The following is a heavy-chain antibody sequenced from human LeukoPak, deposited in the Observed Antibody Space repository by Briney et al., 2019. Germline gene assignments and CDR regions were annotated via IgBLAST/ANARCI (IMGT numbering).Heavy chain of an antibody. V-gene: IGHV3-53*01. D-gene: IGHD3-22*01. CDR2: IYSSGAT. CDR3: ARDRDTSGYIFDY. J-gene: IGHJ4*02. Sequence: PGGSLRLSCAASGLALSSNSMRWVRRAPGKGLEWVSVIYSSGATFYADSVRGRFTISRDNSKNTVDLQMNSLRAEDTAVYYCARDRDTSGYIFDYWGRGTLVTVSS. CDR1: GLALSSNS.